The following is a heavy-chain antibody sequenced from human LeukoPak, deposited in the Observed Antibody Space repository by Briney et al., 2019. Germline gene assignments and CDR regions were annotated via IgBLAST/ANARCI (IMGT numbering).Heavy chain of an antibody. D-gene: IGHD3-10*01. Sequence: SETLSLTCTVSGDSISSYYWSWIRQPPGKGLEWIGYIYYSGSTNYNPSLKSRVTISVDTSKNQFSLKLSSVTAADTAVYYCARQPPDFYGSGSYYNPGPIDYWGQGTLVTVSS. J-gene: IGHJ4*02. CDR3: ARQPPDFYGSGSYYNPGPIDY. CDR2: IYYSGST. CDR1: GDSISSYY. V-gene: IGHV4-59*01.